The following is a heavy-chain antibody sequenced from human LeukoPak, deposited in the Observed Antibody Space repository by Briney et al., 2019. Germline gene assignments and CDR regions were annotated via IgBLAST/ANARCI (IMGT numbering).Heavy chain of an antibody. J-gene: IGHJ4*02. CDR1: GGSISSSSYY. CDR3: ARGPNYYDSSGYAY. Sequence: SETLSLTCTVSGGSISSSSYYWGWIRQPPGKGLEWIGSIYYSGSTYYNPSLTSRVTFSVDTSKNQFSLKLSSVTAAETAVYYCARGPNYYDSSGYAYWGQGTLVTVSS. V-gene: IGHV4-39*07. D-gene: IGHD3-22*01. CDR2: IYYSGST.